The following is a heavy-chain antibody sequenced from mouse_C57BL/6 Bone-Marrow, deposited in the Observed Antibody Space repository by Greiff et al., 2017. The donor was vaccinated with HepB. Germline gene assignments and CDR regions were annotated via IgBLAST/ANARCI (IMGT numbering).Heavy chain of an antibody. CDR2: INPSSGYT. V-gene: IGHV1-4*01. CDR3: AHYGSSPAWFAY. D-gene: IGHD1-1*01. Sequence: QVQLQQSGAELARPGASVKMSCKASGYTFTSYTMHWVKQRPGQGLEWIGYINPSSGYTKYNQKFKDKATLPADKTSSTAYMQLSSLTYEDPAVYYCAHYGSSPAWFAYWGQGTLVTVSA. J-gene: IGHJ3*01. CDR1: GYTFTSYT.